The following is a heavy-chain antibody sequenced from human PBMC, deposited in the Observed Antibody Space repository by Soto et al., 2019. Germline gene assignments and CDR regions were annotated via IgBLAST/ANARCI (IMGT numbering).Heavy chain of an antibody. Sequence: QEHLVESGGGVVQPGRSLRLSCAASGSIFSGYGMHWVRQAPGKGLEWVAVIWYDGSNKYYADSVKGRFNISRYNSKNMRYLQMDRLRAEDTAVYYLARDGIGGTAFRGFCDYWGQGTLVTVSS. CDR1: GSIFSGYG. J-gene: IGHJ4*02. CDR2: IWYDGSNK. V-gene: IGHV3-33*01. D-gene: IGHD1-7*01. CDR3: ARDGIGGTAFRGFCDY.